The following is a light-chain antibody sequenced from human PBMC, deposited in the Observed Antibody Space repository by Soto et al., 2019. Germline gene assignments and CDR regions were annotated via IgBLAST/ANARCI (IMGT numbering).Light chain of an antibody. CDR2: GDT. CDR3: CSYAGSHTWV. J-gene: IGLJ3*02. V-gene: IGLV1-40*01. Sequence: QSVLTQPPSVSGAPWQRVTISCTGTSSNIGAGHAVHWYRQFPGAAPKLLIYGDTHRPSGVPDRFSGSKSATSASLVITGLQAEDEADYYCCSYAGSHTWVFGGGTKLTVL. CDR1: SSNIGAGHA.